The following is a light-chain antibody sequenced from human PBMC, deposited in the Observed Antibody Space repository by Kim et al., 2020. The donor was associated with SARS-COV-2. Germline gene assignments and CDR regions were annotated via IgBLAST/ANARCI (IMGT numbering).Light chain of an antibody. V-gene: IGKV1-27*01. CDR3: QKYVSAPWT. CDR1: QGINNF. CDR2: AAS. J-gene: IGKJ1*01. Sequence: ASVGGRVTITFRSSQGINNFLACYQQRPVKIPILLIYAASVLQSGIPSRFSASGSGTDFTLTISSLQPEDVATYYCQKYVSAPWTFGQGTKMDIK.